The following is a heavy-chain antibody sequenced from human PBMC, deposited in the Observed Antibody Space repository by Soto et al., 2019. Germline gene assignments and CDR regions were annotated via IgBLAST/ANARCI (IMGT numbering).Heavy chain of an antibody. V-gene: IGHV3-9*01. CDR2: ISWNSGSI. J-gene: IGHJ6*03. Sequence: EVQLVESGGGLVQPGRSLRLSCAASGFTFDDYAMHWVRQAPGKGLEWVSGISWNSGSIGYADSVKGRFTISRDNAKNSLYLQMNSLRAEDTALYYCAKDGLPDYYYYMDVWGKGTTLTVSS. CDR1: GFTFDDYA. CDR3: AKDGLPDYYYYMDV. D-gene: IGHD2-15*01.